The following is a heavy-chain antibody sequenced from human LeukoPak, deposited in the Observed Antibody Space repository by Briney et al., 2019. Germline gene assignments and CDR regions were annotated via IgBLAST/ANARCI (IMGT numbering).Heavy chain of an antibody. D-gene: IGHD2-15*01. CDR1: GFTFSSYW. CDR2: ISSSSSYI. V-gene: IGHV3-21*01. Sequence: PGGSLRLSCAASGFTFSSYWMSWVRQAPGKGLEWVSSISSSSSYIYYADSVKGRFTISRDNAKNSLYLQMNSLRAEDTAVYYCARDPGPESSCPDYWGQGTLVTVSS. CDR3: ARDPGPESSCPDY. J-gene: IGHJ4*02.